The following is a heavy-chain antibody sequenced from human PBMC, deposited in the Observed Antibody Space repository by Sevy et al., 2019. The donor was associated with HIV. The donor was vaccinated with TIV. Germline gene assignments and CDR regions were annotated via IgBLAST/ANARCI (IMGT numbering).Heavy chain of an antibody. Sequence: SETLSLTCTVSGGSISSYYWSWIRQPPGKGLEWIGYIYYSGSTNYNPSLKSRFTISVDTSKNQFSLKLSSVTAADTAVYYCARDSRIAVWSGYHNWFDPWGQGTLVTVSS. V-gene: IGHV4-59*01. CDR1: GGSISSYY. J-gene: IGHJ5*02. CDR3: ARDSRIAVWSGYHNWFDP. D-gene: IGHD3-3*01. CDR2: IYYSGST.